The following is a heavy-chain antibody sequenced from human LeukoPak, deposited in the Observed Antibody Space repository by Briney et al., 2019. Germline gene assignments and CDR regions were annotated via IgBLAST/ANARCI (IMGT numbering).Heavy chain of an antibody. J-gene: IGHJ4*02. Sequence: GGSLRLSCAVSGFTVSSEYMGWVRQAPGKGLEWVSLINSGDSISYADSLKGRFTISRHNSENTLYLQMNSLRTEDTAVYYCARALYYFDYWGQGTLVTVSS. CDR2: INSGDSI. CDR3: ARALYYFDY. V-gene: IGHV3-53*04. CDR1: GFTVSSEY.